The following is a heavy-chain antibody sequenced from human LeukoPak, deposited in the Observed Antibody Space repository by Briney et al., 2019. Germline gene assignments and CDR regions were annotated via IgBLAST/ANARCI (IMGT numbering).Heavy chain of an antibody. Sequence: PGGSLRLSCAASGFTFDDYAMHWVRQAPGKGLEWVSLISWDGGSTYYADSVKGRFTISRDNSKNSLYLQMNSLRAEDTALYYCAKDGRDSSSSGYYYYYMDVWGKGTTVTVSS. CDR2: ISWDGGST. V-gene: IGHV3-43D*03. CDR1: GFTFDDYA. D-gene: IGHD6-6*01. J-gene: IGHJ6*03. CDR3: AKDGRDSSSSGYYYYYMDV.